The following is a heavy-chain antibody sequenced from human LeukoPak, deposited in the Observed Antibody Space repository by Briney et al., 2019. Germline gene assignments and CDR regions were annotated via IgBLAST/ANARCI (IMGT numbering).Heavy chain of an antibody. CDR2: VYYSGTT. J-gene: IGHJ4*02. CDR3: ARGGSDWTVFDY. Sequence: KPSETLSLTCTVSGGSISSSSYYWGWIRQPPGKGLEWIGSVYYSGTTYYNPSLKSRVTISVDTSKNQFSLKLSSVTAADTAVYYCARGGSDWTVFDYWGQGILVTVSS. V-gene: IGHV4-39*07. CDR1: GGSISSSSYY. D-gene: IGHD1-26*01.